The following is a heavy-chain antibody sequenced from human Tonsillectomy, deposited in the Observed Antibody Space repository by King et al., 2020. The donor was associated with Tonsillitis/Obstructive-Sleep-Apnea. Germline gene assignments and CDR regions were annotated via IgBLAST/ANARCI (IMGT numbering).Heavy chain of an antibody. D-gene: IGHD2-2*01. V-gene: IGHV1-46*01. CDR1: GYTFTSYY. Sequence: QLVQSGAEVKKPGASVKVSCKASGYTFTSYYMHWVRQAPGQGLEWMGIINPSGDSTSYAQKFQGRVTMTRDTYTSTVYLELSSLRSKDTAVYYCASCRYCSSTSLMDVWGKGTTVTVSS. J-gene: IGHJ6*03. CDR3: ASCRYCSSTSLMDV. CDR2: INPSGDST.